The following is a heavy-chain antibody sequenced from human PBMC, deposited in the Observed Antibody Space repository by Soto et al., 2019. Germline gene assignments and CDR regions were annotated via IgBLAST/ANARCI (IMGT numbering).Heavy chain of an antibody. D-gene: IGHD3-22*01. V-gene: IGHV1-18*01. CDR3: ARDRANYYDSSGLSDY. Sequence: ASVKVSCKASGYTFTSYGISWVRQAPGQGLEWMGWISAYNGNTNYAQKLQGRVTMTTDTSTSTAYMELRRLRSDDTAVYYCARDRANYYDSSGLSDYWGQGTLVTVSS. CDR1: GYTFTSYG. J-gene: IGHJ4*02. CDR2: ISAYNGNT.